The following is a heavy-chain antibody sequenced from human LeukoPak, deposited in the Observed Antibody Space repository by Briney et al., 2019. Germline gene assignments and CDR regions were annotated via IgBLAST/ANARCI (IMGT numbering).Heavy chain of an antibody. Sequence: PGGSLRLSCAASGFTVSSNYMSWVRQAPGKGLEWVSVIYSGGSTYYADSVKGRFTISRDNSKNTLYLQMNSLRAEDTAVYYCARDGLPWYYYYGMDVWGQGTTVTVSS. CDR1: GFTVSSNY. CDR3: ARDGLPWYYYYGMDV. J-gene: IGHJ6*02. CDR2: IYSGGST. V-gene: IGHV3-53*01.